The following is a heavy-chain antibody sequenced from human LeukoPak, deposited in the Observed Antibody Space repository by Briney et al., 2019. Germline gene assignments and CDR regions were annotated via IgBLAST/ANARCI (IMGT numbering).Heavy chain of an antibody. J-gene: IGHJ6*02. CDR1: GGTFSSYA. V-gene: IGHV1-69*04. CDR3: ARMVRGVIMFDYYYGMDV. CDR2: IIPILGIA. Sequence: SVKVSCKASGGTFSSYAIGWVRQAPGQGLEWMGRIIPILGIANYAQKFQGRVTITADKSTSTAYMELSSLRSEDTAVYYCARMVRGVIMFDYYYGMDVWGQGTTVTVSS. D-gene: IGHD3-10*01.